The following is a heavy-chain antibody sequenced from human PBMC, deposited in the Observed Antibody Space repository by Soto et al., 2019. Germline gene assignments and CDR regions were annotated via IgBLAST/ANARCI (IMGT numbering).Heavy chain of an antibody. CDR3: ARRNPLVRGANWFDP. V-gene: IGHV4-39*01. Sequence: QLQLQESGPGLVKPSETLSLTCTVSGGSISSSSYYWGWIRQPPGKGLEWIGSIYYSGSTYYNPSLKSRVTISVDTSKNQFSLKLSAVTAADTAVYYCARRNPLVRGANWFDPWGQGTLVTVSS. J-gene: IGHJ5*02. CDR2: IYYSGST. D-gene: IGHD6-6*01. CDR1: GGSISSSSYY.